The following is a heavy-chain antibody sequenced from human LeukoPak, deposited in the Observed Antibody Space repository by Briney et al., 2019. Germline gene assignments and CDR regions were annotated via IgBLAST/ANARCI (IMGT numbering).Heavy chain of an antibody. Sequence: PGGSLKLSCAASGFTFSGSAMHWVRQASGKGLEWVGRIRSKANSYATAYAASVKGRFTISRDDSKNTAYLQMNSLKTEDTAVHYCAKIHTDLWFGKSYNDYWGQGTLVTVSS. V-gene: IGHV3-73*01. D-gene: IGHD3-10*01. CDR1: GFTFSGSA. CDR2: IRSKANSYAT. J-gene: IGHJ4*02. CDR3: AKIHTDLWFGKSYNDY.